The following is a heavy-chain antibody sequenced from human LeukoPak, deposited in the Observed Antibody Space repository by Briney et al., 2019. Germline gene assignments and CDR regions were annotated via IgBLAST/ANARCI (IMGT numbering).Heavy chain of an antibody. CDR1: GDTFSSYA. CDR2: ITPILGIA. D-gene: IGHD4-17*01. Sequence: SVKVSCKASGDTFSSYAISWVRQAPGQGLEWMGRITPILGIANYAQKFQGRVTITADKSTSTAYMELSSLRSEDTAVYYCARGSSLDYGDYKGMDVWGQGTTVTVSS. V-gene: IGHV1-69*04. CDR3: ARGSSLDYGDYKGMDV. J-gene: IGHJ6*02.